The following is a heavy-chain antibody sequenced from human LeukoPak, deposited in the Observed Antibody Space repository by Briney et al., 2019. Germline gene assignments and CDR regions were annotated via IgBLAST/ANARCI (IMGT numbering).Heavy chain of an antibody. Sequence: SGGSLRLSCAASGFTFSSYGMHWVRQAPGKGLEWVAAIWYDGSNKYYADSVKGRFIISRDNSKNTLYLQMNSLRAEDTAVYYCARDSSSYFDYWGQGTLVTVSS. CDR1: GFTFSSYG. CDR3: ARDSSSYFDY. CDR2: IWYDGSNK. V-gene: IGHV3-33*01. D-gene: IGHD6-13*01. J-gene: IGHJ4*02.